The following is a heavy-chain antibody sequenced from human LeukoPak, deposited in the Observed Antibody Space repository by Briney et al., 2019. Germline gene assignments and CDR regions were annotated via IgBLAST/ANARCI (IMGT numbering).Heavy chain of an antibody. CDR2: IWYDGSNK. D-gene: IGHD2-2*01. V-gene: IGHV3-30*02. J-gene: IGHJ4*02. CDR1: GFTFSSYG. Sequence: GGSLRLSCAASGFTFSSYGMHWVRQAPGKGLEWVAVIWYDGSNKYYADSVKGRFTISRDNSKNTLYLQMNSLRAEDTAVYYCAKDVPAAYFDYWGQGTLVTVSS. CDR3: AKDVPAAYFDY.